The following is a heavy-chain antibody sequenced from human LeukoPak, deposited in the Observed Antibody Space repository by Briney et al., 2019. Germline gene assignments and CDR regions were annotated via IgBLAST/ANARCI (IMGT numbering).Heavy chain of an antibody. CDR3: ARANGDYGYFDY. CDR1: GGTFSSYA. CDR2: INPIFRTP. Sequence: AVKVSCKASGGTFSSYAISWVRQAPGRGVAGMGGINPIFRTPNYAQKSQRQITITTHESTGTAYKELSSLRSEDTAVYYCARANGDYGYFDYWGQGTLVTVSS. D-gene: IGHD4-17*01. V-gene: IGHV1-69*05. J-gene: IGHJ4*02.